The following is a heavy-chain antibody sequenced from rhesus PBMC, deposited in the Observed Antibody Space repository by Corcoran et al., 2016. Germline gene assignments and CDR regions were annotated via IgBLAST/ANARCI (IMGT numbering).Heavy chain of an antibody. D-gene: IGHD5-12*01. Sequence: QVQLQESGPGLVKPSETLSLTCAVSGGSISDSYYWSWIRQPPGKGLEWIGYIYGGSGSTSYNPSLKSRVTISTDTSKNQFSLKLSSVTAADTAVYYCARRTWIQLSRDVWGPGVLVTVSS. CDR1: GGSISDSYY. CDR2: IYGGSGST. J-gene: IGHJ5-1*01. V-gene: IGHV4S7*01. CDR3: ARRTWIQLSRDV.